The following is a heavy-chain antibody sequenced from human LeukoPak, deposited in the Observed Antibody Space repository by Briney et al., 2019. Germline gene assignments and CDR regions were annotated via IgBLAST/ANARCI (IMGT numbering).Heavy chain of an antibody. CDR3: ARGRGLALRGFDP. D-gene: IGHD3/OR15-3a*01. J-gene: IGHJ5*02. V-gene: IGHV4-59*01. Sequence: SETLSLTCTVSGGSISSYYWSWNRQPPGKGLEWIGYIYYSGSTNYNPSLKSRVTISVDTSKNQFSLKLSSVTAADTAVYYCARGRGLALRGFDPWGQGTLVTVSS. CDR2: IYYSGST. CDR1: GGSISSYY.